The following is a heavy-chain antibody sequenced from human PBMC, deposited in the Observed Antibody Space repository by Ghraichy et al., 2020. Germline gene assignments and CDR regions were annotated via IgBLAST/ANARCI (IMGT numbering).Heavy chain of an antibody. CDR2: INHRRTT. J-gene: IGHJ4*02. Sequence: SETLSLTCAVYGGSFSSSYWSWIRQPPGKGLEWIGEINHRRTTNYNPSLKSRVTMSVDTSKNQFSLKLNSVTAADTAVYYCARGPGVFVFFGESGGQGTLVTVSA. V-gene: IGHV4-34*01. CDR1: GGSFSSSY. D-gene: IGHD3-10*01. CDR3: ARGPGVFVFFGES.